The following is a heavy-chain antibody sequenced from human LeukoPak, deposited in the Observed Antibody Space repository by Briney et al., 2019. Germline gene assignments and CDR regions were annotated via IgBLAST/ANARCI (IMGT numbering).Heavy chain of an antibody. D-gene: IGHD4-11*01. J-gene: IGHJ4*02. CDR1: GGSISSSSYY. Sequence: AVTLSLTCTVSGGSISSSSYYWGWIRQPPGKGLEWIGSIFHHGSTYYNPSLQGRVTMFVDTSKNQFSLKLSSVTAADTAVYYCARGYSNHDYWGQGTLVT. CDR2: IFHHGST. CDR3: ARGYSNHDY. V-gene: IGHV4-39*02.